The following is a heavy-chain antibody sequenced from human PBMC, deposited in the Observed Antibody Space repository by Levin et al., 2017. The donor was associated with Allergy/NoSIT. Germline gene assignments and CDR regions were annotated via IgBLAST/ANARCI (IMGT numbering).Heavy chain of an antibody. CDR2: MNPNTGNT. CDR1: GYNFTSYD. J-gene: IGHJ6*02. CDR3: ASPAGLLSDTSCYSGSFQRCYYYYGMDV. Sequence: ASVKVSCKASGYNFTSYDINWVRQATGQGLEWMGWMNPNTGNTGYAQKFQGRVTMTRNTSVNTAYMELSSLRSEDTAVYYCASPAGLLSDTSCYSGSFQRCYYYYGMDVWGQGTTVTVSS. V-gene: IGHV1-8*01. D-gene: IGHD2-15*01.